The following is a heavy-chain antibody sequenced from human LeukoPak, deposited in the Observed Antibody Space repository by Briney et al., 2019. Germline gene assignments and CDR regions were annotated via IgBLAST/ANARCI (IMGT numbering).Heavy chain of an antibody. CDR3: ARDQGREYGSGSYYNAVYY. Sequence: GASVKVSCKASGGTFSSYAISWVRQAPGQGLEWMGIINPSGGSTSYAQKFQGRVTMTRDTSTSTVYMELSSLRSEDTAVYYCARDQGREYGSGSYYNAVYYWGQGTLVTVSS. CDR2: INPSGGST. CDR1: GGTFSSYA. D-gene: IGHD3-10*01. J-gene: IGHJ4*02. V-gene: IGHV1-46*03.